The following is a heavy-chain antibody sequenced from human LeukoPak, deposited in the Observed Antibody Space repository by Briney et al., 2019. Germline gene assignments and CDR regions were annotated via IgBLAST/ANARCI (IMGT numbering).Heavy chain of an antibody. CDR2: IKKDGSEK. Sequence: GGSLRLSSAASGFTFSSYWMSWVRQAPGKGLEWVANIKKDGSEKYYVDSVKGRFTISRDNAKNSLYLQMNSLRAEDRAVYYCARVAAVAGTGVDYFDYWGQGTLVTVSS. CDR1: GFTFSSYW. CDR3: ARVAAVAGTGVDYFDY. D-gene: IGHD6-19*01. V-gene: IGHV3-7*01. J-gene: IGHJ4*02.